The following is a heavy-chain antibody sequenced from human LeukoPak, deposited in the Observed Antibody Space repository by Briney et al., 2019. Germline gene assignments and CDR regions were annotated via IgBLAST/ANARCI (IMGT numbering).Heavy chain of an antibody. Sequence: PGGSLRLSCAASGFTFSSYAMSWVRQAPGKGLEWVSTISGSGGSTYYADSVKGRFTISRDNSKNTLYLQMNSLRAEDTAVYYCANNGGVAVAGSFDYWGQGTLVTVSS. J-gene: IGHJ4*02. D-gene: IGHD6-19*01. CDR2: ISGSGGST. CDR3: ANNGGVAVAGSFDY. V-gene: IGHV3-23*01. CDR1: GFTFSSYA.